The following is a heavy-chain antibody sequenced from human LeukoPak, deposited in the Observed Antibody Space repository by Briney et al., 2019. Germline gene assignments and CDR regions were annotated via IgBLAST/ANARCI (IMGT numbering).Heavy chain of an antibody. CDR2: ISGSGGST. D-gene: IGHD1-26*01. CDR1: GFTFSSYA. CDR3: ATRNEWELLPYYFDY. Sequence: PGGSLRLSCAASGFTFSSYAMSWVRQAPGKGLEWVSAISGSGGSTYYADSVKGRFTISRDNSKNTLYLQMNSLRAEDTAVYYCATRNEWELLPYYFDYWGQGTLVTVSS. V-gene: IGHV3-23*01. J-gene: IGHJ4*02.